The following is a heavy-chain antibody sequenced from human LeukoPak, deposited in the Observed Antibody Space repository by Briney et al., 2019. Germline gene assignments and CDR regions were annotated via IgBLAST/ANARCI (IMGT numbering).Heavy chain of an antibody. CDR1: GYTFITYG. D-gene: IGHD2-15*01. J-gene: IGHJ4*02. Sequence: ASVTVTCKASGYTFITYGISWVRQAPGQGLEWMGWISAYNGDTNYAQKLQGRVTMTTDTSTSTAYMELRSLRSDDTAVYYCGRGPYCSGGTCYSQYFAYWSQGSLVTVSS. V-gene: IGHV1-18*01. CDR2: ISAYNGDT. CDR3: GRGPYCSGGTCYSQYFAY.